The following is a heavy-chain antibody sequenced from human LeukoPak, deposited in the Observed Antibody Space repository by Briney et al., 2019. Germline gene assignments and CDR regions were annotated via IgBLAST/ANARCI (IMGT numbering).Heavy chain of an antibody. J-gene: IGHJ5*02. CDR1: GFTFSDYY. D-gene: IGHD2-2*02. CDR2: ISWNSGSI. V-gene: IGHV3-9*01. Sequence: PGGSLRLSCAASGFTFSDYYMSWIRQAPGKGLEWVSGISWNSGSIGYADSVKGRLTISRDNAKNSLYLQMNSLRAEDTALYYCAKDGDPYCSSTSCYTSWFDPWGQGTLVTVSS. CDR3: AKDGDPYCSSTSCYTSWFDP.